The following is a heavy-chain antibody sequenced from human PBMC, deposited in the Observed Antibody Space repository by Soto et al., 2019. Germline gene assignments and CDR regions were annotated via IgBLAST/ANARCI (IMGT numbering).Heavy chain of an antibody. CDR3: ARDVAGNSGYGDY. Sequence: ASVKVSCKASGYTFTSYAMHWVRQAPGQRLEWMGWFIATNGNTKVAQKFQGRVIITADLSTSTVYMELSSLRSDDTAVYYCARDVAGNSGYGDYWGQGTLVTVPS. CDR1: GYTFTSYA. CDR2: FIATNGNT. V-gene: IGHV1-3*01. J-gene: IGHJ4*02. D-gene: IGHD5-12*01.